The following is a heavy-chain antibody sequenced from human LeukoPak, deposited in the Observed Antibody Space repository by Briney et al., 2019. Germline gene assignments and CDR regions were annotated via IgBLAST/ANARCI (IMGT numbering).Heavy chain of an antibody. CDR3: ARRTDAVDDAFDI. V-gene: IGHV1-69*04. CDR1: GDNFNDYA. CDR2: IIPALDRA. Sequence: ASVKVSCKASGDNFNDYAVNWVRQAPGQGLQWRGRIIPALDRANYAHNFQGRLTITADKSTKTAYMELSSLQSEDTGLYFCARRTDAVDDAFDIWGQGTMLIVSS. J-gene: IGHJ3*02. D-gene: IGHD3/OR15-3a*01.